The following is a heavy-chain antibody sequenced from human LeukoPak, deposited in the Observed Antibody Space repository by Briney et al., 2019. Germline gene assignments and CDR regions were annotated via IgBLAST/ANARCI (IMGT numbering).Heavy chain of an antibody. CDR1: GFTFTSSA. J-gene: IGHJ6*04. CDR3: AAEPDSRELVGYGMDV. V-gene: IGHV1-58*01. Sequence: SVKVSCKASGFTFTSSAVQWVRQARGQRLEWIGWIVVGSGNTNYAQKFQKRVTITRDMSTSTAYMELSSLRSEDTAVYYCAAEPDSRELVGYGMDVWGKGTTVTVSS. D-gene: IGHD3-10*01. CDR2: IVVGSGNT.